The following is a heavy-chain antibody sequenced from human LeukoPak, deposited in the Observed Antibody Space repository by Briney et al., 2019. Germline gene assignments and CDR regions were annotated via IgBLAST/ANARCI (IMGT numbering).Heavy chain of an antibody. V-gene: IGHV3-21*01. D-gene: IGHD2-2*01. CDR2: IGSSSSYI. Sequence: GGSLRLSCAASGFTFSSYSMNWVRQAPGKGLEWVSSIGSSSSYIYYADSVKGRFTISRDNAKNSLYLQMNSLRAEDTAVYYCARNAAVVVPAAMGYYYGMDVWGKGTTVTVSS. J-gene: IGHJ6*04. CDR1: GFTFSSYS. CDR3: ARNAAVVVPAAMGYYYGMDV.